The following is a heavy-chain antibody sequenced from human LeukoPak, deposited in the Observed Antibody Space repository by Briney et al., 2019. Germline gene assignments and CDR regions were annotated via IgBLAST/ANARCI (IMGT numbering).Heavy chain of an antibody. Sequence: GGSLRLSCAASGFTFTDHALTWVRQSPGKGLESVASINAGGDRIHFADSVKGRFTISRDNSKNTLYLQMNSLRAEDTAIYFCAYLDSSGYYYGRLRYWGQGTPVTVSS. CDR1: GFTFTDHA. D-gene: IGHD3-22*01. V-gene: IGHV3-23*01. CDR3: AYLDSSGYYYGRLRY. J-gene: IGHJ4*02. CDR2: INAGGDRI.